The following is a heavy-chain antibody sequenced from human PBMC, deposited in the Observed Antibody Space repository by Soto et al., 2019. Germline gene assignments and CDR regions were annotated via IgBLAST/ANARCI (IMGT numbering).Heavy chain of an antibody. V-gene: IGHV4-34*01. Sequence: SETLSLTCAVYGGSFSGYYWSWIRQPPGKGLEWIGEINHSGSTNYNPSLKSRVTISVDTSKNQFSLKLSSVTAADTAVYYRARGREDSNYYYGMDVWGQGTTVTVSS. CDR2: INHSGST. CDR1: GGSFSGYY. CDR3: ARGREDSNYYYGMDV. J-gene: IGHJ6*02. D-gene: IGHD1-26*01.